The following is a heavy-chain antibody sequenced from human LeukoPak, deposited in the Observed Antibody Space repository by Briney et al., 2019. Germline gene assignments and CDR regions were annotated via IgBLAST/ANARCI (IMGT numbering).Heavy chain of an antibody. Sequence: GGSLRLSCAASGFTSSVYAMHWVRQPPGKGLEWVAFLRFDGSSEKYADSVKGRFTISRDNAENSLFLQMNNLRVDDTAVYYCARSGGYGWDYWGRGAVVTVSS. CDR2: LRFDGSSE. V-gene: IGHV3-30*02. CDR1: GFTSSVYA. D-gene: IGHD5-12*01. J-gene: IGHJ4*02. CDR3: ARSGGYGWDY.